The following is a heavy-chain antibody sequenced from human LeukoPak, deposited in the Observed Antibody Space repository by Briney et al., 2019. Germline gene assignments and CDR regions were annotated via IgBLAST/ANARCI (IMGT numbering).Heavy chain of an antibody. J-gene: IGHJ4*02. V-gene: IGHV3-23*01. CDR1: GFTFSSYA. CDR3: AKRRGNCSGGSCYLAIDY. CDR2: ISGSGGST. D-gene: IGHD2-15*01. Sequence: GGSLRLSCVASGFTFSSYAMSWVRQAPGKGLEWVSAISGSGGSTYYADSVKGRFTISRDNSKNTLYLQMNSLRAEDTAVYYCAKRRGNCSGGSCYLAIDYWGQGTLVTVSS.